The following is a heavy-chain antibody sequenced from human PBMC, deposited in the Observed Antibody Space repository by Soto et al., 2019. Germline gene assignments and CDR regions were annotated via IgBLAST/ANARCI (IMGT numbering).Heavy chain of an antibody. J-gene: IGHJ4*02. V-gene: IGHV3-23*01. CDR2: LNGGGGDT. Sequence: GGSLRLSCAGSGFTFSSYAMTWVRQAPGKGLEWVAALNGGGGDTYYADPVQGRFIISRDNSKNTVYLQMNSLRAEDTARYYCAKRRNPAPGLDYWGQGTLVTVSS. CDR3: AKRRNPAPGLDY. CDR1: GFTFSSYA.